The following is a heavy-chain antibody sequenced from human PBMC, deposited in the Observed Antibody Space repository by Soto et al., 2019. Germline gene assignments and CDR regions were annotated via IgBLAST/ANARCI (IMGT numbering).Heavy chain of an antibody. V-gene: IGHV1-18*01. J-gene: IGHJ4*02. CDR1: GYTFTNYF. D-gene: IGHD3-9*01. Sequence: QVQLVHSGAGVKKPGDSLKDYCTASGYTFTNYFITWVRQAPGQGPEWMGWISGYNGNTNYAEKFQGRVTMTTDTSTSTTYMQLRSLRSDDTAVYYCARDSMDRDDLVAGYSLDYWGQGTLVTVSS. CDR2: ISGYNGNT. CDR3: ARDSMDRDDLVAGYSLDY.